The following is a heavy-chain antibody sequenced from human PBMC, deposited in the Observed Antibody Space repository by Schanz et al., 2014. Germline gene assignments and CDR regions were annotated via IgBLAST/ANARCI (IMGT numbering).Heavy chain of an antibody. CDR3: VTEKRMESGTWAKAFDI. D-gene: IGHD3-3*01. CDR2: INPSGGST. V-gene: IGHV1-46*01. J-gene: IGHJ3*02. Sequence: QVQLVQSGAEVKKPGASVKVSCQASGYTFTSYYMHWVRQAPGQGLEWMGIINPSGGSTSYAQKFQGRVTMTRDTSTTTVYMELSSLRSDDTAMYYCVTEKRMESGTWAKAFDIWGQGTWVTVSS. CDR1: GYTFTSYY.